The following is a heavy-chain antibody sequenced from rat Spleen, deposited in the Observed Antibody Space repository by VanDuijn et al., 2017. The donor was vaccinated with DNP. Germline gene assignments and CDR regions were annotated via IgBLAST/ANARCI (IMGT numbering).Heavy chain of an antibody. Sequence: EVQLVESGGGLVQPGRSLKLSCAASGFSFSDYYMAWVRQAPTKGLEWVAYIGSDGYAPYYGDSVKGRFTISRENAKSTLNLQMDSLRSEDTATYYCAARYSSSWFAYWGQGTLVTVSS. CDR2: IGSDGYAP. D-gene: IGHD1-2*01. V-gene: IGHV5-25*01. CDR3: AARYSSSWFAY. CDR1: GFSFSDYY. J-gene: IGHJ3*01.